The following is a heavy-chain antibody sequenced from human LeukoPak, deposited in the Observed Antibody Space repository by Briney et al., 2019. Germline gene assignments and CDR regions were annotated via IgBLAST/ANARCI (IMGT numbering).Heavy chain of an antibody. Sequence: SETLSLTCTVTGGSISSYYWSWIRQPPGKGLEWIGYIYYSGSTNYNPSLKSRVTISVDTSKNQFSLKLSSVTAADTAVYYCARTRGDAFDIWGQGTMVTVSS. CDR1: GGSISSYY. V-gene: IGHV4-59*01. CDR2: IYYSGST. CDR3: ARTRGDAFDI. J-gene: IGHJ3*02.